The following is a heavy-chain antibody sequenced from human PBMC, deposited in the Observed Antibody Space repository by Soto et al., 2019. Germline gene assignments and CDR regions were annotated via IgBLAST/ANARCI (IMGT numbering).Heavy chain of an antibody. Sequence: EVHLLESGGALVQPGGSLRLSCAASGFTFSSCAMGWVRQAPGKGLEWVSDIIDSGGSTYYADAVKGRFTISRDNSKSTLYLQMNSLRAEDTAVYYCGKGRSYDYDYCVDVWGQGTTVTVSS. J-gene: IGHJ6*02. CDR2: IIDSGGST. V-gene: IGHV3-23*01. CDR1: GFTFSSCA. CDR3: GKGRSYDYDYCVDV. D-gene: IGHD1-26*01.